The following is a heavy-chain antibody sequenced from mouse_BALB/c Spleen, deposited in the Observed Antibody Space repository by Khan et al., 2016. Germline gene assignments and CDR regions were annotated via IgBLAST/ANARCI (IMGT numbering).Heavy chain of an antibody. CDR3: GRGDY. CDR1: GFTFSSFG. Sequence: EVELVESGGGLVQPGGSRKLSCAASGFTFSSFGMHWVRQAPEKGLEWVAFISSGSSAIYYAATVKGRFTISRDNPKNTLFLQMTSRRSEDTAMYYCGRGDYWGQGTTLTVSS. J-gene: IGHJ2*01. CDR2: ISSGSSAI. V-gene: IGHV5-17*02.